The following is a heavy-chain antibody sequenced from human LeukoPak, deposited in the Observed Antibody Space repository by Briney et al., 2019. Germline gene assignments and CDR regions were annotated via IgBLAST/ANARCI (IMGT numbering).Heavy chain of an antibody. J-gene: IGHJ5*02. CDR2: IKQDGSEK. V-gene: IGHV3-7*01. Sequence: GGSLRLSCAASGFTFSSYWMSWVRQAPGKGLEWVANIKQDGSEKYYVDSVKGRFTISRDNAKNSLYLQMNSLRAEDTAVYYCARVTIVVVPAARNSGWFDPWGQGTLVTVSS. D-gene: IGHD2-2*01. CDR1: GFTFSSYW. CDR3: ARVTIVVVPAARNSGWFDP.